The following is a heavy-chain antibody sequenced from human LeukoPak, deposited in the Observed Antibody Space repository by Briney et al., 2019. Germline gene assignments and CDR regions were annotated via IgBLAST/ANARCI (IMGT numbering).Heavy chain of an antibody. J-gene: IGHJ6*02. Sequence: PGGSLRLSCAASGFTFSNYAMNWVRQAPGKGLEWVSFISGSGVNTYYADSVKGRFTISRDTSKNTVSLQMNSLRGEDTAVYYCAKGVRVGGGGMDVWGQGTPVTVSS. D-gene: IGHD1-26*01. CDR2: ISGSGVNT. CDR1: GFTFSNYA. CDR3: AKGVRVGGGGMDV. V-gene: IGHV3-23*01.